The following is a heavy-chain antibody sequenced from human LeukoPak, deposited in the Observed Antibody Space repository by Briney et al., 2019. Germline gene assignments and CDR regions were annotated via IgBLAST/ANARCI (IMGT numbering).Heavy chain of an antibody. CDR2: IIPIFGTA. CDR1: GGTFSSYA. J-gene: IGHJ3*02. CDR3: ARERSRDGYNYRAFDI. V-gene: IGHV1-69*13. D-gene: IGHD5-24*01. Sequence: SVKVSCKASGGTFSSYAISWVRQAPGQGLEWMGGIIPIFGTANYAQKFQGRVTITADESTSTAYMELSSLRSEDTAVYYCARERSRDGYNYRAFDIWGQGTMVTVSS.